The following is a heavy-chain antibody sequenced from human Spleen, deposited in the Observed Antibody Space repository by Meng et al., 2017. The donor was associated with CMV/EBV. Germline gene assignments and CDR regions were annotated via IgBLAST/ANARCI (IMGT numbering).Heavy chain of an antibody. CDR3: ARVKRYCTGGSCSSTGYYGMDV. CDR1: GYIFTAYY. D-gene: IGHD2-15*01. CDR2: INPNSGGT. Sequence: ASVKVSCKASGYIFTAYYLHWVRQAPGQGLEWMGWINPNSGGTSYAQKFQGRVTMTGDTSITTAYLELSRLRSDDMAVYYCARVKRYCTGGSCSSTGYYGMDVWGQGTTVTVSS. J-gene: IGHJ6*02. V-gene: IGHV1-2*02.